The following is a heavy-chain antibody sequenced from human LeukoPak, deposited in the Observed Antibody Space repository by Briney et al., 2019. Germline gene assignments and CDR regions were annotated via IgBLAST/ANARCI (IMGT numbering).Heavy chain of an antibody. CDR3: AELGITMIGGV. J-gene: IGHJ6*04. CDR1: GFTSSSYE. V-gene: IGHV3-48*03. CDR2: ISSSGSTI. D-gene: IGHD3-10*02. Sequence: GGSLRLSCAASGFTSSSYEMNWVRQAPGKGLEWVSYISSSGSTIYYADSVKGRFTISRDNAKNSLYLQMNSLRAEDTAVYYCAELGITMIGGVWGKGTTDTISS.